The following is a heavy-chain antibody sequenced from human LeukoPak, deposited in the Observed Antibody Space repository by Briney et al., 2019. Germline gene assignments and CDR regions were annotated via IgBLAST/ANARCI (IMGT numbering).Heavy chain of an antibody. Sequence: SVKVSCKASGGTFSSYAISWVRQAPGQGLEWMGGIIPIFGTANYAQKFQGRVTITADESTSTAYMELSRLRSDDTAVYYCARGGAYYDSSGYPFGYWGQGTLVTVSS. CDR1: GGTFSSYA. CDR2: IIPIFGTA. J-gene: IGHJ4*02. D-gene: IGHD3-22*01. CDR3: ARGGAYYDSSGYPFGY. V-gene: IGHV1-69*01.